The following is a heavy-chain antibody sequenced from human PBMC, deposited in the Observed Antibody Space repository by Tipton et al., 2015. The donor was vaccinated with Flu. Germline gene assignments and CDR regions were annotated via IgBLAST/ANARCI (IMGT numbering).Heavy chain of an antibody. CDR2: TYYRSKWYN. D-gene: IGHD5-24*01. V-gene: IGHV6-1*01. J-gene: IGHJ4*02. Sequence: GLVKPSQTLSLTCAISGDSVSNRNTTWNWIRQSPSRGLEWLGRTYYRSKWYNDYAESVKSRININPDTSRNQFSLQLNSVTPEDTAVYHCARHDYMATHDNFDYWGQGALVTVSS. CDR1: GDSVSNRNTT. CDR3: ARHDYMATHDNFDY.